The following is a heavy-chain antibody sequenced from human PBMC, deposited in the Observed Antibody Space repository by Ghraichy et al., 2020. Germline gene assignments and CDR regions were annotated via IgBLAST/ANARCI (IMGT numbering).Heavy chain of an antibody. CDR3: ARGGGYCSGGSCYDLATFDY. Sequence: GGSLRLSCAASGFTFSSYSMNWVRQAPGKGLEWVASISSSSSYIYYADSVKGRFTISRDNAKNSLYLQMNSLRAEDTAVYYCARGGGYCSGGSCYDLATFDYWGQGTLVTVSS. V-gene: IGHV3-21*01. J-gene: IGHJ4*02. CDR2: ISSSSSYI. CDR1: GFTFSSYS. D-gene: IGHD2-15*01.